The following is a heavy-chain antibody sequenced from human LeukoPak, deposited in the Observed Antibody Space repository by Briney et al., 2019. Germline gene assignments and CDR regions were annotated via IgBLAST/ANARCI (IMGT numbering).Heavy chain of an antibody. J-gene: IGHJ4*01. Sequence: SETLSLTCAVSGYSISSDCYWGWIRQPPGKGLEWLGTIYQSGSTNYNPSLRSRISISVDTSRNQFSLTLRSVTAADTALYYCARVRNYAAGYPDCWGQGTLVTVSS. V-gene: IGHV4-38-2*01. CDR3: ARVRNYAAGYPDC. CDR2: IYQSGST. CDR1: GYSISSDCY. D-gene: IGHD1-7*01.